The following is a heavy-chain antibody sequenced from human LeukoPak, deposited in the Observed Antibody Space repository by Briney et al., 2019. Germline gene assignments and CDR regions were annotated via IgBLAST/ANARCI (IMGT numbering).Heavy chain of an antibody. CDR3: ARRGGCSSTSCYTHMDV. J-gene: IGHJ6*03. V-gene: IGHV4-34*01. CDR1: GGSFSGYY. D-gene: IGHD2-2*02. Sequence: PSETLSLTCAVYGGSFSGYYWSWIRQPPGKGLEWIGEINHSGSTNYNPSLKSRVTISVDTSKTQFSLKLSSVTAADTAVYYCARRGGCSSTSCYTHMDVWGKGTTVTVSS. CDR2: INHSGST.